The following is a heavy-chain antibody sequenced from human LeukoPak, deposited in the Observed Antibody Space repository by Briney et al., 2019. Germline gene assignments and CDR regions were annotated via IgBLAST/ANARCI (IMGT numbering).Heavy chain of an antibody. Sequence: GGSLQISFKGSGYGFTTCWIGWVRQMPGKGLEWMGVINPGNSDTRYSPSFQGQVTISADKSITTAYLQWSSLKASDTAMYYCARLRWAAGDGYYFDYWGQGTPVTVSS. D-gene: IGHD6-13*01. CDR1: GYGFTTCW. V-gene: IGHV5-51*01. CDR3: ARLRWAAGDGYYFDY. CDR2: INPGNSDT. J-gene: IGHJ4*02.